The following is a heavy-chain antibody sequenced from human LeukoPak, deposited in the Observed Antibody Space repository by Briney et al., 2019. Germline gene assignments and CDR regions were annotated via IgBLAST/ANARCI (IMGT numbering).Heavy chain of an antibody. CDR1: GFIFGDYY. J-gene: IGHJ4*02. D-gene: IGHD4/OR15-4a*01. CDR3: ARAGYRGPNDY. V-gene: IGHV3-11*06. Sequence: PGGSLRLSCAASGFIFGDYYMSWIRQAPGKGLEWVSYVTSGSYTNYADSVKGRFTISRDNAKNSLYLQMNSLRAEDTAIYYCARAGYRGPNDYWGQGTLVTVSS. CDR2: VTSGSYT.